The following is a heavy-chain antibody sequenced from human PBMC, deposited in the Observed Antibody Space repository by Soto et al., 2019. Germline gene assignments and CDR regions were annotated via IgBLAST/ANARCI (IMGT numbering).Heavy chain of an antibody. CDR1: GGSISSGDYY. V-gene: IGHV4-39*07. CDR2: IYHSGST. J-gene: IGHJ6*02. Sequence: SETLSLTCTVSGGSISSGDYYWSWIRQPPGKGLEWIGEIYHSGSTNYNPSLKSRVTISVDKSKNQFSLKLSSVTAADTAVYYCARSPDSSGYYPRWYYYGMDVWGQGTTVTVSS. CDR3: ARSPDSSGYYPRWYYYGMDV. D-gene: IGHD3-22*01.